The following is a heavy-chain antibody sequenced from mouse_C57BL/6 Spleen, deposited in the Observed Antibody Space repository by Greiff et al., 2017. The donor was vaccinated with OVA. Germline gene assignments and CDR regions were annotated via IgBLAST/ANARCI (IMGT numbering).Heavy chain of an antibody. CDR3: ARRGKWFAY. Sequence: VQLKESGPELVKPGASVKISCKASGYSFTGYYMNWVKQSPEKSLEWIGEINPSTGGTTYNQKFKAKATLTVDKSSSTAYMQLKSLTSEDSAVYYCARRGKWFAYWGQGTLVTVSA. V-gene: IGHV1-42*01. J-gene: IGHJ3*01. CDR2: INPSTGGT. CDR1: GYSFTGYY.